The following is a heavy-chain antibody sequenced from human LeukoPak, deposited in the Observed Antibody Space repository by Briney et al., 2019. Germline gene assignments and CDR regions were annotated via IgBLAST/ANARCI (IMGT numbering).Heavy chain of an antibody. J-gene: IGHJ4*02. V-gene: IGHV1-18*01. D-gene: IGHD3-9*01. CDR1: GYTFTSYG. Sequence: ASVKVSCKASGYTFTSYGISWVRQAPGQGLEWMGWISAYNGNTNYAQKLQGRVTMTTDTSTGTAYMELRSLRSDDTAVYYCARAPTYYDILTGYYAPANFDYWGQGTLVTVSS. CDR3: ARAPTYYDILTGYYAPANFDY. CDR2: ISAYNGNT.